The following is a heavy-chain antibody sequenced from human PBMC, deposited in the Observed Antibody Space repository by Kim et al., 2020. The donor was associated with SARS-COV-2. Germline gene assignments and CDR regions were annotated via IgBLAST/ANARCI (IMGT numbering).Heavy chain of an antibody. J-gene: IGHJ4*02. CDR3: ARDAGWGYSYGWSYFDY. Sequence: VQGRFTISRENSKNTLYLQMNSLRAEDTAVYYCARDAGWGYSYGWSYFDYWGQGTLVTVSS. V-gene: IGHV3-30*01. D-gene: IGHD5-18*01.